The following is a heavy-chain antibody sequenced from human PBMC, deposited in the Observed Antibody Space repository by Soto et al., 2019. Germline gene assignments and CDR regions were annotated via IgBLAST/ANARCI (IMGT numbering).Heavy chain of an antibody. CDR2: IIPIFGTA. CDR1: GGTFSSYA. Sequence: SVKVSCKASGGTFSSYAISWVRQAPGQGLEWMGGIIPIFGTANYAQKFQGRVTITADESTSTAYMELSSLRSEDTAVYYCARTVVQAAMSWFDPWGQGTLVTVSS. CDR3: ARTVVQAAMSWFDP. V-gene: IGHV1-69*13. D-gene: IGHD2-2*01. J-gene: IGHJ5*02.